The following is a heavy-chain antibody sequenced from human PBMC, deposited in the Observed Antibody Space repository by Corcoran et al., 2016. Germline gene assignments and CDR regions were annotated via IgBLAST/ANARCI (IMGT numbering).Heavy chain of an antibody. CDR3: AREETAVAGAFDY. V-gene: IGHV3-53*01. CDR1: GFTVSSNY. D-gene: IGHD6-19*01. J-gene: IGHJ4*02. Sequence: EVQLVESGGGLIQPGGSLRLSCAASGFTVSSNYMSWVRQAPGKGLEWVSVIYSGGSTYYADSVKGRFTISRDSSKNTVYLQMNRLRAEETAVYYCAREETAVAGAFDYWGQGTLVTVSS. CDR2: IYSGGST.